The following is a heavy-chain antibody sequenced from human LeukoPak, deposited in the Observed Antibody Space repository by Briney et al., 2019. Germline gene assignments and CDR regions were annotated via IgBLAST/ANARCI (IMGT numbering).Heavy chain of an antibody. CDR1: GGSISSSSYY. D-gene: IGHD3-22*01. V-gene: IGHV4-39*01. CDR3: ARIVVADFDY. Sequence: SETLSLTCTVSGGSISSSSYYWGWIRQPPGKGLGWIGGIYSSGSTYYNPSLKSRVTISVDTSKNQFSLKLSSVTAADTAVYYCARIVVADFDYWGQGTLVTVSS. CDR2: IYSSGST. J-gene: IGHJ4*02.